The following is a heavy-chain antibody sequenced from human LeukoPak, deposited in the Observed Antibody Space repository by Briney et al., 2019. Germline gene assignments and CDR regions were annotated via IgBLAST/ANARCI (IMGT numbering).Heavy chain of an antibody. Sequence: SETLSLTCAVYGGSFSGYHWSWIRQPPGKGLEWIGEINHSGSTNYNPSLKSRVAISVDTSKNQFSLKVSSVTAADTAVYYCARGNYDYYDHWGQGTLVTASS. CDR1: GGSFSGYH. CDR3: ARGNYDYYDH. V-gene: IGHV4-34*01. J-gene: IGHJ4*02. D-gene: IGHD1-7*01. CDR2: INHSGST.